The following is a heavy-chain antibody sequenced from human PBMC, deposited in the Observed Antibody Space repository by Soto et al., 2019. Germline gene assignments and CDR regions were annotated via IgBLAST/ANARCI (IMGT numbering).Heavy chain of an antibody. CDR3: AKGFSYYDSSGPIPY. D-gene: IGHD3-22*01. CDR2: ISYDGSNK. V-gene: IGHV3-30*18. Sequence: PGGSLRLSCAASGFTFSSYGMHWVRQAPGKGLEWVAVISYDGSNKYYADSVKGRFTISRDNSKNTLYLQMNSLRAEDTAVYYCAKGFSYYDSSGPIPYWGQGTLVTVSS. J-gene: IGHJ4*02. CDR1: GFTFSSYG.